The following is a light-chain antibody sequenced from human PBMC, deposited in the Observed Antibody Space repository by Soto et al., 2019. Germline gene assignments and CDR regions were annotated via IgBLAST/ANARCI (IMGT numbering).Light chain of an antibody. V-gene: IGKV3-20*01. CDR1: QSVSSSY. CDR3: QQYGSSPWT. Sequence: DIVLTQSRGTLSLSPGESAILSCRANQSVSSSYLAWYQQKPDQAPRLLIYGASSMATGIPDRFSGSGSGTDLTLTISRPEPEDFALYYGQQYGSSPWTFGQGTKVEIK. CDR2: GAS. J-gene: IGKJ1*01.